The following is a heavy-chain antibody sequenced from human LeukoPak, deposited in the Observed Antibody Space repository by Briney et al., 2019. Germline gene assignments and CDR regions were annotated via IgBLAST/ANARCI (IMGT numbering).Heavy chain of an antibody. J-gene: IGHJ6*03. Sequence: GASVKVSCKASGFTLTDYIHWVRQDPRLGLQWMGWIKPNSGDTDYAQKFQGRVTMTRDTSISTVHMELSSLRSDDTAVYYCARADSVPAGDYHYWYMDVWGKGTMVTLSS. V-gene: IGHV1-2*02. CDR3: ARADSVPAGDYHYWYMDV. CDR1: GFTLTDY. CDR2: IKPNSGDT. D-gene: IGHD2-2*01.